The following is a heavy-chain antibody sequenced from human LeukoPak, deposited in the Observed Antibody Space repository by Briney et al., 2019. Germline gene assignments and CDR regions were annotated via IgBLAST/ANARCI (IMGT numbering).Heavy chain of an antibody. CDR3: ARETTGTGGFDS. V-gene: IGHV1-46*01. D-gene: IGHD1-1*01. J-gene: IGHJ4*02. CDR2: INPSSGFT. Sequence: ASVKVSCKTSANTFTSDYFIHWVRQAPGQGLEWMGVINPSSGFTSNAARFRGRVTLTRDMSTSTVYMDLNTLRSEDTAVYHCARETTGTGGFDSWGQGTLVTVSS. CDR1: ANTFTSDYF.